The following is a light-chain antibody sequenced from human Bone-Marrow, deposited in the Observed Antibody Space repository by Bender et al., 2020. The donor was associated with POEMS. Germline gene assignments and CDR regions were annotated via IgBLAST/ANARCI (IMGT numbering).Light chain of an antibody. CDR1: GSDVGSYSL. Sequence: HSAPTQPASVSGSPGQSITISCTGTGSDVGSYSLVSWYQQQPGKAPKLIIYGDYKRPSGVSDRFSGSKSGNTASLTISGLQAEDEADYYCSSFTTRTTLVFGGGTKLTVL. CDR3: SSFTTRTTLV. CDR2: GDY. J-gene: IGLJ2*01. V-gene: IGLV2-14*02.